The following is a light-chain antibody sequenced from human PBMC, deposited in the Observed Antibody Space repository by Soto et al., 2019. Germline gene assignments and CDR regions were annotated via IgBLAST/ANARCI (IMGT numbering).Light chain of an antibody. CDR1: QGIGND. J-gene: IGKJ1*01. V-gene: IGKV1-6*01. CDR3: LQLHNFSWT. Sequence: AIQLTQSPSSLSASVGDRVTISCRASQGIGNDLAWYQQKPGKAPRLLIFAASNLQSGVPSRFSGSGSGTDFTLTISRMPTEDFPNYYRLQLHNFSWTFGQGTKVDIK. CDR2: AAS.